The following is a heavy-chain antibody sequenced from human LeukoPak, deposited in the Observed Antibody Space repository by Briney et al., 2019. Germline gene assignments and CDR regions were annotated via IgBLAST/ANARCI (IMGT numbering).Heavy chain of an antibody. CDR1: GDSISKYY. J-gene: IGHJ3*02. D-gene: IGHD6-13*01. CDR2: IYYTGDT. V-gene: IGHV4-59*01. CDR3: ARDGLWYGDAFDI. Sequence: SGTLSLACSVSGDSISKYYWSWIRQPPGKGLEWIAYIYYTGDTNYSPSLKSRVAISIDTSKNQFSLKLTSVTAADTAVYYCARDGLWYGDAFDIWGQGTMVTVSS.